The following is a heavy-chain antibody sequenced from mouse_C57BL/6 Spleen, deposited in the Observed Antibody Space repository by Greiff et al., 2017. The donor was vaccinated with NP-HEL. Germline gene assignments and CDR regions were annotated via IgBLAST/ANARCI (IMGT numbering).Heavy chain of an antibody. J-gene: IGHJ4*01. V-gene: IGHV1-18*01. Sequence: EVQLQQSGPELVKPGASVKIPCKASGYTFTDYNMDWVKQSHGKSLEWIGDINPNNGGTNYNQKFKGKATLTVDKSSSTAYMELRSLTSEDTAVYYCARSGGYDAPYYAMDYWGQGTSVTVSS. D-gene: IGHD2-2*01. CDR1: GYTFTDYN. CDR3: ARSGGYDAPYYAMDY. CDR2: INPNNGGT.